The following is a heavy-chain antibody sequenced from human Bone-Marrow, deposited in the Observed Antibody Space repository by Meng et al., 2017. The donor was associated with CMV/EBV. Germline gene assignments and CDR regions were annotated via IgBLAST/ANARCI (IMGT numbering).Heavy chain of an antibody. J-gene: IGHJ4*02. CDR3: ASGAPTIDYFDY. V-gene: IGHV1-69*10. Sequence: SVKVSCKASGYTFTGYYMHWVRQAPGQGLEWMGGIIPILGIANYAQKFQGRVTITADKSTSTAYMELSSLRSEDTAVYYCASGAPTIDYFDYWGQGTLVPVSS. D-gene: IGHD1-26*01. CDR2: IIPILGIA. CDR1: GYTFTGYY.